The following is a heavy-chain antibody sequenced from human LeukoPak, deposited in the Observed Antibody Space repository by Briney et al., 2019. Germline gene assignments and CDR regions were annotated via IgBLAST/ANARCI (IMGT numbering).Heavy chain of an antibody. V-gene: IGHV4-59*01. D-gene: IGHD3-22*01. J-gene: IGHJ3*02. CDR2: TYYSGST. CDR3: AREGLNAFDI. Sequence: SETLSLTCTVSGGSISSYYWSWIRQPPGKGLEWIGYTYYSGSTNYNPSLKSRVTISVDTSKNQFSLKLSSVTAADTAVYYCAREGLNAFDIWGQGTMVTVSS. CDR1: GGSISSYY.